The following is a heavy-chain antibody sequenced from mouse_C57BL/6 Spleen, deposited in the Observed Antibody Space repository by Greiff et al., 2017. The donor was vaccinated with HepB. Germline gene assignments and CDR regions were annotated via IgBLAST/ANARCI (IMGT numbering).Heavy chain of an antibody. CDR2: ISSGSSTI. CDR3: ARGYYYGTPYFDV. V-gene: IGHV5-17*01. D-gene: IGHD1-1*01. J-gene: IGHJ1*03. CDR1: GFTFSDYG. Sequence: EVKLVESGGGLVKPGGSLKLSCAASGFTFSDYGMHWVRQAPEKGLEWVAYISSGSSTIYYADTVKGRFTISIDNAKNTLFLQMPSLRSEDTAMYYCARGYYYGTPYFDVWGTGTTVTVSS.